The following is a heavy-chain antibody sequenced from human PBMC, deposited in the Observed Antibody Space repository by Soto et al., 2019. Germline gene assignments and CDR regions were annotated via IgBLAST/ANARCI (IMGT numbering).Heavy chain of an antibody. Sequence: GGSLRLSCTASGFTFGDYAMSWFRQAPGKGLEWVGFIRSKAYGGTTEYAASVKGRFTISRDDSKSIAYLQMNSLKTEDTAVYYCTVSSGYYRFDYWGQGTLVTVSS. CDR3: TVSSGYYRFDY. CDR1: GFTFGDYA. J-gene: IGHJ4*02. CDR2: IRSKAYGGTT. D-gene: IGHD3-22*01. V-gene: IGHV3-49*03.